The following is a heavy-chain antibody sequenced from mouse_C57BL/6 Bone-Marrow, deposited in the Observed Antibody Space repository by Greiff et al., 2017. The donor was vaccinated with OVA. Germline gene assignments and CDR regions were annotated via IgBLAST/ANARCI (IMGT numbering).Heavy chain of an antibody. CDR1: GYSITSGYY. V-gene: IGHV3-6*01. D-gene: IGHD1-1*01. Sequence: EVKLVESGPGLVKPSQSLSLTCSVTGYSITSGYYWNWIRQFPGNKLEWMGYISYDGSNNYNPSLKNRISITRDTSKNQFFLKLNSVTTEDTATYYCARDGTTVVAPYYYAMDYWGQGTSVTVSS. J-gene: IGHJ4*01. CDR3: ARDGTTVVAPYYYAMDY. CDR2: ISYDGSN.